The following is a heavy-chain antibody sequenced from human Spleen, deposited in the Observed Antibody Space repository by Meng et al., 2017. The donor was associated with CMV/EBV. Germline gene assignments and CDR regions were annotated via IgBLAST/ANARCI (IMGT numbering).Heavy chain of an antibody. CDR1: GFTFSSYG. J-gene: IGHJ4*02. CDR2: IRYDGSNK. V-gene: IGHV3-30*02. D-gene: IGHD1-26*01. Sequence: GESLKISCAASGFTFSSYGMHWVRQAPGKGLEWVAFIRYDGSNKYYADSVKGRFTISRDDSKNTLYLQMNSLKTEDTAVYYCTTDVAGVGARRYDFDHWGQGTLVTV. CDR3: TTDVAGVGARRYDFDH.